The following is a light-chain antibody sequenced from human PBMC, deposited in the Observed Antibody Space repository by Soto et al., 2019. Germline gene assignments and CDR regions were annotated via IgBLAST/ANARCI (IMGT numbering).Light chain of an antibody. CDR1: RGISSW. CDR2: AAS. J-gene: IGKJ4*01. CDR3: QQTNSFPLT. Sequence: DIQMTQSPSSVSASVGDRVTITCRASRGISSWLAWYQQKPGKAPKLLIYAASNLESGVPTRFSGSGSGADFTLTISSLQPEDFATYYCQQTNSFPLTFGGGTKVDIK. V-gene: IGKV1-12*01.